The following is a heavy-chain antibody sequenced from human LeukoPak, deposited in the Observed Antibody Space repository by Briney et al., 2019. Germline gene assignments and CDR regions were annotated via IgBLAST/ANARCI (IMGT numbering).Heavy chain of an antibody. J-gene: IGHJ4*02. CDR1: GFTFSSYS. D-gene: IGHD2-2*01. Sequence: GGSLRLSCAASGFTFSSYSMNWVRQAPGKGLEWVSSISSSSSYIYYADSVKGRFTISRDNAKNSLYLQMHSLRAEDTAVYYCASTADQENTALFDYWGQGTLVTVSS. V-gene: IGHV3-21*01. CDR2: ISSSSSYI. CDR3: ASTADQENTALFDY.